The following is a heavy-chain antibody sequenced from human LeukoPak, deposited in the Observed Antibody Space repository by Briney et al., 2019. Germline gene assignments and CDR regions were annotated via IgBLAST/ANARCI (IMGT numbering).Heavy chain of an antibody. J-gene: IGHJ4*02. V-gene: IGHV3-21*01. D-gene: IGHD6-19*01. CDR1: GFTFSSYS. CDR2: ISSSSSYI. Sequence: GGSLRLPCAASGFTFSSYSMNWVRQAPGKGLEWVSSISSSSSYIYYADSVKGRFTISRDNAKNSLYLQMNSLRAEDTAVYYCARDRGHSSGWEFFDYWGQGTLVTVSS. CDR3: ARDRGHSSGWEFFDY.